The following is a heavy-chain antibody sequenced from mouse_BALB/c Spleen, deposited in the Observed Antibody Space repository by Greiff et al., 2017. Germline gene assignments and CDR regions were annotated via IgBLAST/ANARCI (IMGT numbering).Heavy chain of an antibody. CDR3: ARPGVAY. CDR2: IDPENGNT. D-gene: IGHD4-1*01. J-gene: IGHJ3*01. Sequence: VQLQQSGAELVRPGALVKLSCTASGFTIKDYYMHWVQQTPEQGLEWIGWIDPENGNTVYDPKFQGKANITADTSSNTAYLQLSSLTSEDTAVYYCARPGVAYWGQGTLVTVSA. V-gene: IGHV14-1*02. CDR1: GFTIKDYY.